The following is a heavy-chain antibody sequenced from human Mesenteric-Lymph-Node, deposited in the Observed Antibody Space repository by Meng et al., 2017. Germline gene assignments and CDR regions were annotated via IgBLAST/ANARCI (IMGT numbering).Heavy chain of an antibody. CDR2: IYYSGRT. CDR1: CGSISSSTYY. D-gene: IGHD3-10*01. Sequence: QLQLQESGPGLVKPSEALSLTCTASCGSISSSTYYWGWIRQPPGKGLEWIGSIYYSGRTYYNPSLKSRVTMSVDTSKNQFSLKLSSVTAADTAVYYCARLWFGERPPDYWGQGTLVTVSS. CDR3: ARLWFGERPPDY. J-gene: IGHJ4*02. V-gene: IGHV4-39*01.